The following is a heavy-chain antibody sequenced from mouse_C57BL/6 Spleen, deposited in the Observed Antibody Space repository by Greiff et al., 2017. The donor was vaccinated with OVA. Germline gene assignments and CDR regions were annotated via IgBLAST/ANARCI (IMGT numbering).Heavy chain of an antibody. D-gene: IGHD1-1*01. CDR3: ARGGTTVVTHYFDY. J-gene: IGHJ2*01. CDR2: IDPSASYT. Sequence: QVQLQQPGAELVKPGASVKLSCKASGYTFTSYWMQWVKQRPGQGLEWIGEIDPSASYTNYNQKFKGKATLTVDKSSSTAYMQLSSLTSEDSAVYYCARGGTTVVTHYFDYWGQGTTLTVSS. V-gene: IGHV1-50*01. CDR1: GYTFTSYW.